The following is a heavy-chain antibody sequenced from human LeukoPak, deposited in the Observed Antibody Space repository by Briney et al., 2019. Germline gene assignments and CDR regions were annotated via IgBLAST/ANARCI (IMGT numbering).Heavy chain of an antibody. Sequence: GGSLRLSCTASGFSFSYYSIHWVRQAPGKGLEWVAVISYDGINAYYADSVKGRFTISRDNSKNTLYLQMNSLRAEDTAVYYCAREWELLTFDYWGQGTLVTVSS. D-gene: IGHD1-26*01. CDR1: GFSFSYYS. CDR3: AREWELLTFDY. J-gene: IGHJ4*02. CDR2: ISYDGINA. V-gene: IGHV3-30*04.